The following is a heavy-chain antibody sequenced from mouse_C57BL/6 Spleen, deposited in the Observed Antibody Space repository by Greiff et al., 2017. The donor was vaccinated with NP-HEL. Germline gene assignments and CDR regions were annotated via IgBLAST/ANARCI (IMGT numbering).Heavy chain of an antibody. D-gene: IGHD1-1*01. J-gene: IGHJ4*01. CDR2: IYPGDGDT. Sequence: VQLQQSGAELVKPGASVKISCKASGYAFSSYWMNWVKQRPGKGLEWIGQIYPGDGDTNYNGKFKGKATLTADKSSSTAYMQLSSLTSEDSAVYCCARDYYYGSSYDMDYWGQGTSVTVSS. CDR1: GYAFSSYW. CDR3: ARDYYYGSSYDMDY. V-gene: IGHV1-80*01.